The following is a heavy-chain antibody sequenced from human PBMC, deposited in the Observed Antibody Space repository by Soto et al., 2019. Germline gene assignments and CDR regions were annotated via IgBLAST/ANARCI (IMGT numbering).Heavy chain of an antibody. CDR3: ARGVVKRAREFRWTKGCFDP. V-gene: IGHV4-34*01. J-gene: IGHJ5*02. CDR2: INHSGST. Sequence: QVKLQQWGAGLLKPSETLSLTCAVYGGSFSGYYWSWIRQPPGKGLEWIGEINHSGSTNYNPSLKSRVTISVDTSKNQFSRMLSSVTGADTAVYYCARGVVKRAREFRWTKGCFDPWGQGTLVTVSS. CDR1: GGSFSGYY. D-gene: IGHD2-8*01.